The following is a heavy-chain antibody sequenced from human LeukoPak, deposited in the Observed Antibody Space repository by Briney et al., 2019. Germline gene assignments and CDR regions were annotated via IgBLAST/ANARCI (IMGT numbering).Heavy chain of an antibody. CDR1: GYSFTSSW. V-gene: IGHV5-51*01. J-gene: IGHJ4*02. CDR3: ARWGYYGGNNHGYDY. D-gene: IGHD3-10*01. CDR2: IYPSDSDT. Sequence: GESLKISCKGSGYSFTSSWIGWVRQMPGKGLEWMGIIYPSDSDTRYSPSFEGQVTISADKSISTTYLQWSSLKASDTAMYYCARWGYYGGNNHGYDYWGQGTLVTVS.